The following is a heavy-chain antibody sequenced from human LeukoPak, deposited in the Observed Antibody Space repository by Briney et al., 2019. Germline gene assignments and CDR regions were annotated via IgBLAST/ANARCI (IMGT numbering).Heavy chain of an antibody. CDR3: ARYYDSSGYRVLWNWFDP. CDR1: GYTFTSYG. CDR2: INAGNGNT. J-gene: IGHJ5*02. D-gene: IGHD3-22*01. V-gene: IGHV1-3*01. Sequence: ASVKVSCKASGYTFTSYGISWVRQAPGQRLEWMGWINAGNGNTKYSQKFHGRVTITRDTSASTAYVELSSLRSEDTAVYYCARYYDSSGYRVLWNWFDPWGQGTLVTVSS.